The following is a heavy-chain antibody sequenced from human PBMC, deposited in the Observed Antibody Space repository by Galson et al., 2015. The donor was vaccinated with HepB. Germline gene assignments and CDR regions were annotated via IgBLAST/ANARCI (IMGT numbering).Heavy chain of an antibody. CDR1: GFTFSSYA. CDR2: ISHDGSNT. Sequence: SLRLSCAASGFTFSSYAIHWVRQAPGKGLEWVTVISHDGSNTHYAESVKGRFTVSRDNSKNTLYLQMNSLRVEDTGVYYCAKDRPSSILVVRRAVPGLDFWGQGVLVTVSS. CDR3: AKDRPSSILVVRRAVPGLDF. D-gene: IGHD3-10*01. J-gene: IGHJ4*02. V-gene: IGHV3-30*07.